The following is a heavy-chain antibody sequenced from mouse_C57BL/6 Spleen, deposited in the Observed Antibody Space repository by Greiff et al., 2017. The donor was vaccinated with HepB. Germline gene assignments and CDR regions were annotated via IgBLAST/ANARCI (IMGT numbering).Heavy chain of an antibody. V-gene: IGHV1-50*01. CDR1: GYTFTSYW. D-gene: IGHD2-3*01. J-gene: IGHJ3*01. CDR2: IDPSDSYT. Sequence: QVQLQQPGAELVKPGASVKLSCKASGYTFTSYWMQWVKQRPGQGLEWIGEIDPSDSYTNYNQKFKGKATLTVDTSSSTAYMQLSSLTSEDSAVYYCARRDGYFAWFAYWGQGTLVTVSA. CDR3: ARRDGYFAWFAY.